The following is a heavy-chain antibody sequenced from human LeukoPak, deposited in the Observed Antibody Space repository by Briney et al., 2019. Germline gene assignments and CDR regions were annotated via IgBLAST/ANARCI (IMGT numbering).Heavy chain of an antibody. CDR2: IYSSGST. CDR1: GGSISSDS. J-gene: IGHJ5*01. V-gene: IGHV4-4*07. Sequence: SETLSLTCTVSGGSISSDSWSWIRQPAGKGLEWIGRIYSSGSTNYSPFLKTRVTMSVDMSTSQFSLNLTSVTAADTAVYYCARGRNDFWSGDWFDSWGQGTLVTVSP. D-gene: IGHD3-3*01. CDR3: ARGRNDFWSGDWFDS.